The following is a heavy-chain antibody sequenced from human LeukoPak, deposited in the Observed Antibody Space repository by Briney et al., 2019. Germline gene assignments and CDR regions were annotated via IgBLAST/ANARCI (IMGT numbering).Heavy chain of an antibody. D-gene: IGHD2-15*01. CDR1: AFTFSAYG. V-gene: IGHV3-30*02. Sequence: GGSLRLSCAASAFTFSAYGMHWVRQTPGKGLEWVAFIRFDGVDKYYADSVKGRFTISRDNSKNTLYLQMNSLRAEDTAVYYCAKVPRYCSGGSCFYFDYWGQGTLVTVSS. CDR3: AKVPRYCSGGSCFYFDY. CDR2: IRFDGVDK. J-gene: IGHJ4*02.